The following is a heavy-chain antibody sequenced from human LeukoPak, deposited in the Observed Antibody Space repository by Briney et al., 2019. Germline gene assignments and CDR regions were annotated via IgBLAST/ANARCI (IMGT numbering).Heavy chain of an antibody. CDR3: ARDRYFQY. D-gene: IGHD1-14*01. CDR2: IKQDGSEI. J-gene: IGHJ1*01. Sequence: QPGRSLRLSCAPSVFAFSSYCISWVRQTPRRRLWWVANIKQDGSEIYYVASVKGRFTIYRAHDKNSLHLQMNSLRVEGTAVYYCARDRYFQYWGQGTVVTVSS. CDR1: VFAFSSYC. V-gene: IGHV3-7*01.